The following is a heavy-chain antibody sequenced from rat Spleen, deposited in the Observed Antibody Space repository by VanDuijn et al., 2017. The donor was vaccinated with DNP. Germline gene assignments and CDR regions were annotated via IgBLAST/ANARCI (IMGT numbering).Heavy chain of an antibody. V-gene: IGHV5-17*01. CDR2: IIYDGSST. CDR1: GFTFSDYA. Sequence: EVQLVESGGGLVQPGNSLKLSCAASGFTFSDYAMAWVRQSPKKGLEWVATIIYDGSSTYNRDSVRGRFTISRDNAKSTLYLQMNSLRSEDMATYYCARQGWPGTLYFDYWGQGVMVTVSS. CDR3: ARQGWPGTLYFDY. J-gene: IGHJ2*01.